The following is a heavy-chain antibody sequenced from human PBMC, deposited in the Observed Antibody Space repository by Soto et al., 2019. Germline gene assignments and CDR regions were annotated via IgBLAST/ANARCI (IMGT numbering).Heavy chain of an antibody. Sequence: QVNLVQSGAEVKRPGASVKISCKASGFTFTNYGFSWVRLAPGQGLEWLGWISSFNGNTNYPQKNQGRITMTTDTSTTTVYMELRSLTHADTAVYFCARDSGAEVVAPPEARYMDVWGKGTTVTVSS. CDR1: GFTFTNYG. D-gene: IGHD6-25*01. J-gene: IGHJ6*03. V-gene: IGHV1-18*01. CDR2: ISSFNGNT. CDR3: ARDSGAEVVAPPEARYMDV.